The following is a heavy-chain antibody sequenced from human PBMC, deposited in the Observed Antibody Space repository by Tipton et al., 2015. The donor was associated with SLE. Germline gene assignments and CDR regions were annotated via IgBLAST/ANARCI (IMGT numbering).Heavy chain of an antibody. CDR2: IHGSGSS. J-gene: IGHJ4*02. CDR3: ARGRVDYIRGTYRPSSFDY. Sequence: TLSLTCAVNGESSSGYYWSWIRQSPGKALEWIGDIHGSGSSIYNPSLKSRVSISVDTSKDQISLRLTSLTAADTAVYFCARGRVDYIRGTYRPSSFDYWGQGTQVTVSS. D-gene: IGHD3-16*02. V-gene: IGHV4-34*01. CDR1: GESSSGYY.